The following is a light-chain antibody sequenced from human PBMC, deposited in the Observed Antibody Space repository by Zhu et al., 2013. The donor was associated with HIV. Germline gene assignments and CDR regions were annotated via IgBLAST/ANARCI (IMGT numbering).Light chain of an antibody. CDR2: QDT. V-gene: IGLV3-1*01. CDR3: QAWDSSTAV. CDR1: KLGDKY. J-gene: IGLJ2*01. Sequence: SYELTQPPSVSVSPGQTASITCSGDKLGDKYVTWYQQKPGQSPVLVIYQDTKRPSGIPERFSASNSGNTATLTISGTQAMDEADYYCQAWDSSTAVFGGGTKLTV.